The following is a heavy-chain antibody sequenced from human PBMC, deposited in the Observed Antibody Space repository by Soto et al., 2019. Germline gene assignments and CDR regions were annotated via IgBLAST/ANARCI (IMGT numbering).Heavy chain of an antibody. V-gene: IGHV1-58*01. J-gene: IGHJ4*02. CDR3: AAGPGTYNYYDSSGYYLVDDH. Sequence: SVKVSCKASGFTFTSSAVQWVRQARGQRLEWIGWIVVGSGNTNYAQKFQERVTITRDMSTSTAYMELSSLRSEDTAVYYCAAGPGTYNYYDSSGYYLVDDHWGQGTLVTVSS. CDR2: IVVGSGNT. D-gene: IGHD3-22*01. CDR1: GFTFTSSA.